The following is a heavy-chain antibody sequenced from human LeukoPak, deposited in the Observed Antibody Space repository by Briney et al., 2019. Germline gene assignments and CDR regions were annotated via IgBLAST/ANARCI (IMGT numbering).Heavy chain of an antibody. CDR3: ARGGTTVSTFDY. D-gene: IGHD4-11*01. Sequence: GGSLRLSCAASGFTFSSYSMNWVRQAPGKGLEWVSSISSSSSYIYYADSVKGRFTISRDNAKNSLYLQMNSLRAEDTAVYYCARGGTTVSTFDYWGQGTLVTVSS. CDR2: ISSSSSYI. J-gene: IGHJ4*02. V-gene: IGHV3-21*01. CDR1: GFTFSSYS.